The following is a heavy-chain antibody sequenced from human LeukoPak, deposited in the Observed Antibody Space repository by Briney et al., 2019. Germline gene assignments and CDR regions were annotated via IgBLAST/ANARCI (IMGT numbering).Heavy chain of an antibody. V-gene: IGHV3-30*02. Sequence: AGSLRLSCAASGFTFTTYGMHWVRQPPGKGLEWVAYITYDGSSEYYADSVKGRFTLSRDNSKNTLYLQMNSLRAEDTAVYYAMTMIQGLSSPGYWGQGTLVTVSS. CDR3: MTMIQGLSSPGY. D-gene: IGHD3-22*01. CDR1: GFTFTTYG. CDR2: ITYDGSSE. J-gene: IGHJ4*02.